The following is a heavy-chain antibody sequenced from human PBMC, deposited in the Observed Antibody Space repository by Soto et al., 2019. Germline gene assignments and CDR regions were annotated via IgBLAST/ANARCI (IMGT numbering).Heavy chain of an antibody. D-gene: IGHD3-3*01. CDR3: AKDPGIRIFGVAWEEWFDP. CDR1: GFTFSSYA. J-gene: IGHJ5*02. Sequence: EVQLLESGGGLVQPGGSLRLSCAASGFTFSSYAMSWVRQAPGKGLEWVSAISGSGGSTYYADSVKGRFTISRDNSKNPLYLQMHSLRAEDTAVSYCAKDPGIRIFGVAWEEWFDPWGQGPLVTVSS. V-gene: IGHV3-23*01. CDR2: ISGSGGST.